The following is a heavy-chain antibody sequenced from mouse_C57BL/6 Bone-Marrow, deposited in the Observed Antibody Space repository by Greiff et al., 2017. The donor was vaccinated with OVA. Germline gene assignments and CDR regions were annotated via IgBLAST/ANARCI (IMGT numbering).Heavy chain of an antibody. V-gene: IGHV1-26*01. CDR3: AREDYYGSSYGWYFDV. Sequence: VQLQQSGPELVKPGASVKISCKASGYTFTDYYMNWVKQSHGKSLEWIGDINPNNGGTSYNQKFKGKATLTVDKSSSTAYMELRSPTSEDSAVYYCAREDYYGSSYGWYFDVWGTGTTVTVSS. CDR2: INPNNGGT. D-gene: IGHD1-1*01. CDR1: GYTFTDYY. J-gene: IGHJ1*03.